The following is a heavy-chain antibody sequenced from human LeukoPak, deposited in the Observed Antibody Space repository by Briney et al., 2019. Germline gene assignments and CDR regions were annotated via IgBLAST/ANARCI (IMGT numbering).Heavy chain of an antibody. J-gene: IGHJ4*02. CDR3: ARERCSSTTCYFDY. Sequence: SETLSLTCTVSGGSISSYYWSWIRQPPGKGLEWIGYIYYSGSTNYNPSLKSRVTISVDTSKNQFSLKLSSVTAADTAVYYCARERCSSTTCYFDYWGQGTLVTVSS. CDR2: IYYSGST. D-gene: IGHD2-2*01. V-gene: IGHV4-59*01. CDR1: GGSISSYY.